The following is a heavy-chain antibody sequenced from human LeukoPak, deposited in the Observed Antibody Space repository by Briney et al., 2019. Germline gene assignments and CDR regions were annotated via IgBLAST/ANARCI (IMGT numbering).Heavy chain of an antibody. CDR2: IFWNDNK. D-gene: IGHD6-19*01. J-gene: IGHJ5*02. CDR3: SHRPGSGWYRA. CDR1: GFSLSTSGVG. V-gene: IGHV2-5*01. Sequence: SGPTLVKPTQTLTLTCTFSGFSLSTSGVGVGWIRQPPGKALEWLALIFWNDNKRYNPSLKSRLTITKDTSKNQVVLKMTNMDPVDTATYYCSHRPGSGWYRAWGQGTLVTVSS.